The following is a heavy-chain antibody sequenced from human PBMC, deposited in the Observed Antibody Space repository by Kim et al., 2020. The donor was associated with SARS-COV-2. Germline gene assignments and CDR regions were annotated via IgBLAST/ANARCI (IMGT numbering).Heavy chain of an antibody. J-gene: IGHJ4*01. CDR1: GFPFSTYW. CDR2: INSDGRTA. D-gene: IGHD3-10*01. Sequence: GGSLRLSCAASGFPFSTYWMFWVRQAPGKGLVWVAHINSDGRTAHYADSVKGRFSISRDNANNTLYLQMHSLRAEDTAIYYCARDPRLGSGDVCGHGTL. V-gene: IGHV3-74*01. CDR3: ARDPRLGSGDV.